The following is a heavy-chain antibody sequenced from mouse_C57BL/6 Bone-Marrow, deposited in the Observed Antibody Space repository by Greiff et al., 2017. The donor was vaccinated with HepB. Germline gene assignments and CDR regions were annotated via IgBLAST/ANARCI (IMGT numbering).Heavy chain of an antibody. Sequence: VKLVESGAELARPGASVKLSCKASGYTFTSYGISWVKQRPGKGLEWIGGIYPRSGNTYYNEKFKGKATLTADKSSSTACMELSSLTSEDSAVYFCAGGLLRSFYYFGYWGQGTTLTVSS. CDR3: AGGLLRSFYYFGY. CDR1: GYTFTSYG. J-gene: IGHJ2*01. CDR2: IYPRSGNT. V-gene: IGHV1-81*01. D-gene: IGHD1-1*01.